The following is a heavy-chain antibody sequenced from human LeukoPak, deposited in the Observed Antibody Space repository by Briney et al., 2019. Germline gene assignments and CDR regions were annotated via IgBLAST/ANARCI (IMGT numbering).Heavy chain of an antibody. CDR1: GYMVSDYY. Sequence: ASVTVSCKTSGYMVSDYYMHWVRQAPGQRLEWMGWIRGDTGDTDSPQKFQGRVTMTRDTSTNTAYMELRRLRYDDTAIYFCARVRGNSCDYWGQGTLVTVSS. V-gene: IGHV1-2*02. CDR3: ARVRGNSCDY. CDR2: IRGDTGDT. D-gene: IGHD6-13*01. J-gene: IGHJ4*02.